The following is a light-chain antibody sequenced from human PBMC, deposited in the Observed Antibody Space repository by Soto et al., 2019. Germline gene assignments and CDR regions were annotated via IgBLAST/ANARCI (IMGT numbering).Light chain of an antibody. CDR3: SSYAGSNGVV. CDR2: EVS. J-gene: IGLJ2*01. CDR1: SSDVGGYNY. V-gene: IGLV2-8*01. Sequence: QSALTQLPSASGSPGQSVTISCTGTSSDVGGYNYVSWYQQHPGKAPKLMIYEVSKRPSGVPDRFSGSKSGNTASLTVSGLQAEDEADYYCSSYAGSNGVVFGGGTQLTVL.